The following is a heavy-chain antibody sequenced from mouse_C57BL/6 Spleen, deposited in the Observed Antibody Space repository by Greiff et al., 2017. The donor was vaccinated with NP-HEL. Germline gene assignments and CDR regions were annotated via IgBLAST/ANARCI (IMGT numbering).Heavy chain of an antibody. V-gene: IGHV1-39*01. CDR3: ARGTDPYYDYDGFYFDY. CDR2: INPNYGTT. J-gene: IGHJ2*01. D-gene: IGHD2-4*01. CDR1: GYSFTDYN. Sequence: VQLKESGPELVKPGASVKISCKASGYSFTDYNMNWVKQSNGKSLEWIGVINPNYGTTSYNQKFKGKATLTVDQSSSTAYMQLNSLTSEDSAVYYCARGTDPYYDYDGFYFDYWGQGTTLTVSS.